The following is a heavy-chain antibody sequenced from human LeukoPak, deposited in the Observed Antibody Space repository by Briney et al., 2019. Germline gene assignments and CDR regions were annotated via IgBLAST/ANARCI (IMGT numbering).Heavy chain of an antibody. J-gene: IGHJ4*02. CDR2: IIPIFGTA. Sequence: SVKVSCKASGGTFISYAISWVRQAPGQGLEWMGGIIPIFGTANYAQKFQGRVTITADESTSTAYMELSSLRSEDTAVYYCARVHGSGSYYNYFDYSGQGTLVTVSS. D-gene: IGHD3-10*01. CDR1: GGTFISYA. CDR3: ARVHGSGSYYNYFDY. V-gene: IGHV1-69*13.